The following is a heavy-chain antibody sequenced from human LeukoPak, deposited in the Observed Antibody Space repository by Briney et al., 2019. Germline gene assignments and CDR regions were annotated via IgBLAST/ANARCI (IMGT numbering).Heavy chain of an antibody. V-gene: IGHV3-30*03. CDR2: ISYDGSNK. Sequence: GGSLRLSCAASGFTFSSYGMHWVSQAPGKGLEWVAVISYDGSNKYYADSVKGRFTISRDNSKNTVYLQMNSLRAEDTGVYYCARDRLEAVTDDDYFDYWGQGTLVTVSS. CDR1: GFTFSSYG. J-gene: IGHJ4*02. D-gene: IGHD2-21*02. CDR3: ARDRLEAVTDDDYFDY.